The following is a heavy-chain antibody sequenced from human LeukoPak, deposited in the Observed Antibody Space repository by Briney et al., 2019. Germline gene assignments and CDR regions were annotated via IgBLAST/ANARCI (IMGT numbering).Heavy chain of an antibody. J-gene: IGHJ3*02. CDR1: GGSISSGSYY. CDR3: ARDSYSSSWYLAFDI. V-gene: IGHV4-61*02. D-gene: IGHD6-13*01. Sequence: ASETLSLTCTVSGGSISSGSYYWSWIRQPAGKGPEWIGRIYTSGSTNSNPSLKSRVTISVDTSKNQFSLKLSSVTAADTAVYYCARDSYSSSWYLAFDIWGQGTMVTVSS. CDR2: IYTSGST.